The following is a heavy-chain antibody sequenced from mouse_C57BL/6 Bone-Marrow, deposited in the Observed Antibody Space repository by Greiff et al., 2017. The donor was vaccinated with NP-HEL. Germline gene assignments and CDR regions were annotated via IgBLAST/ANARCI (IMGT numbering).Heavy chain of an antibody. CDR3: ARKRNGSDY. V-gene: IGHV1-54*01. CDR1: GYAFTSYL. J-gene: IGHJ2*01. CDR2: INPGSGGT. Sequence: QVQLQQSGAELVRPGTSVKVSCKASGYAFTSYLIEWVKQRPGQGLEWIGVINPGSGGTNYTEKFKGKATLTADKSSSTAYMQLSILTSEDYAVYYCARKRNGSDYWGQGTTLTVSS. D-gene: IGHD2-2*01.